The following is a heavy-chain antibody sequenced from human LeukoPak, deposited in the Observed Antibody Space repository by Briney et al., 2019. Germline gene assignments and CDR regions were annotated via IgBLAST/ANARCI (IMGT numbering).Heavy chain of an antibody. CDR2: LSSGGST. J-gene: IGHJ4*02. CDR3: ARAPYGGYLSY. CDR1: GFTVSSNY. Sequence: PGVSLTLSCAASGFTVSSNYMSWLRQAPGKGLEWVVVLSSGGSTYYAESVKGRFTISRDNSKNTLYVQRNSLRAEDTAVYYCARAPYGGYLSYWGQGTLVTVSS. D-gene: IGHD5-12*01. V-gene: IGHV3-53*01.